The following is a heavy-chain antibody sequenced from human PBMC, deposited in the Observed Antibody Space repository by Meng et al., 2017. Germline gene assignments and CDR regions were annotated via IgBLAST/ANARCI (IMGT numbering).Heavy chain of an antibody. J-gene: IGHJ4*02. V-gene: IGHV4-59*12. CDR1: GGSISSYY. Sequence: QVQLQESGPGLVKPSETLSLPCTVSGGSISSYYWSWIRQPPGKGLEWIGYIYYSGSTNYNPSLKSRVTISVDTSKNQFSLQLNSVTPEDTAVYYCARGLYAFMVRGTVFDFWGQGTLVTVSS. CDR2: IYYSGST. D-gene: IGHD3-10*01. CDR3: ARGLYAFMVRGTVFDF.